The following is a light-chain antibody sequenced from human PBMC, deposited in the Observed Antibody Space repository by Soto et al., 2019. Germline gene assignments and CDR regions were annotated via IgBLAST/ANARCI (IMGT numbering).Light chain of an antibody. CDR3: PQYGTSPWT. V-gene: IGKV3-20*01. CDR1: QSVSSTY. J-gene: IGKJ1*01. CDR2: GAS. Sequence: EIVVTQSPGTLSLSPGERATLSCRASQSVSSTYLAWYQHRPGQAPRLLIYGASSRATGIPDRFSGSGSGTDFTLTISSLEPEDFAVYYCPQYGTSPWTFGQGTKVDI.